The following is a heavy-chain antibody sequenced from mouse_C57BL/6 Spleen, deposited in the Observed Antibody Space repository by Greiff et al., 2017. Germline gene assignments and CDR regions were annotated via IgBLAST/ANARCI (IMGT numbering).Heavy chain of an antibody. D-gene: IGHD1-1*01. Sequence: VQLQQSGAELVKPGASVKISCKASGYAFSSYWMNWVKQRPGKGLEWIGQLYPGDGDNTYNGQFKGKATLTADKSSTTAYMQLSSLTAEDYAFYCGAKDYCSSSPFDYWGQGTTLTVSS. CDR1: GYAFSSYW. CDR3: AKDYCSSSPFDY. CDR2: LYPGDGDN. J-gene: IGHJ2*01. V-gene: IGHV1-80*01.